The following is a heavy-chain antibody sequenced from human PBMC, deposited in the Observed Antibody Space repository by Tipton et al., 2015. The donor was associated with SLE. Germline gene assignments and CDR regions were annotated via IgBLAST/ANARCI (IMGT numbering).Heavy chain of an antibody. V-gene: IGHV4-39*07. J-gene: IGHJ4*02. D-gene: IGHD2-2*01. CDR1: GGSISSSSYY. CDR2: IYYSGST. CDR3: ARDGDRYCSSTSCYPVWYFDY. Sequence: TLSLTCTVSGGSISSSSYYWGWIRQPPGKGLEWIGSIYYSGSTYYNPSLKSRVTISVDTPKNQFSLKLSSVTAADTAVYYCARDGDRYCSSTSCYPVWYFDYWGQGTLVTVSS.